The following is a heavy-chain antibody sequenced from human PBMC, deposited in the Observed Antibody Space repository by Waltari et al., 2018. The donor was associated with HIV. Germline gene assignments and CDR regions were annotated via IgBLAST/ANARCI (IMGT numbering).Heavy chain of an antibody. Sequence: EVQLVEAGGGLVKPGGSVRLPCATAGFTFSSYTTNWVRQAPGKGLEWVSSISGSPSYIYYADSVKGRFTISRDNAKNSLYLQMNSLRAEDTAVYYCARDPGGNYDSFAFDIWGQGTMVTVSS. CDR3: ARDPGGNYDSFAFDI. CDR2: ISGSPSYI. J-gene: IGHJ3*02. CDR1: GFTFSSYT. V-gene: IGHV3-21*01. D-gene: IGHD3-22*01.